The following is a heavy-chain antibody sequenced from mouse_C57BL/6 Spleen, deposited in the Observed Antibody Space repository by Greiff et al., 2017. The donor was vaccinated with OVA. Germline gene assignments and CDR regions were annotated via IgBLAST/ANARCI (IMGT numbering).Heavy chain of an antibody. V-gene: IGHV2-2*01. D-gene: IGHD2-5*01. J-gene: IGHJ4*01. CDR1: GFSLTSYG. CDR3: ARKRDYYSNGAYAMDY. CDR2: IWSGGST. Sequence: QVQLKESGPGLVQPSQSLSITCTVSGFSLTSYGVHWVRQSPGKGLEWLGVIWSGGSTDYNAAFISRLSISKDNSKSQVFFKMNSLQADDTAIYYCARKRDYYSNGAYAMDYWGQGTSVTVSS.